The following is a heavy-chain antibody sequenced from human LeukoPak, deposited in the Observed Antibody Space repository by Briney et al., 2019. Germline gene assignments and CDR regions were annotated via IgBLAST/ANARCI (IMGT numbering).Heavy chain of an antibody. CDR2: IRSKAYRGTT. CDR3: ARGPIQLWIHNAMDV. D-gene: IGHD5-18*01. Sequence: GGSLRLSCRGSGFTFGDHAMSWVRQAPGKGLEWVGFIRSKAYRGTTEHAASVKGRFTISRDDSASIAYLQMNSLKTEDTAVYYCARGPIQLWIHNAMDVWGQGTTVTVSS. V-gene: IGHV3-49*04. J-gene: IGHJ6*02. CDR1: GFTFGDHA.